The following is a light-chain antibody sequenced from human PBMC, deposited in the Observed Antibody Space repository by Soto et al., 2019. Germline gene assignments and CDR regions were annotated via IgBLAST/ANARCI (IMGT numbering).Light chain of an antibody. CDR1: QSIRSY. J-gene: IGKJ4*01. V-gene: IGKV1-6*01. Sequence: IQMTQSPSSLSASVGDRVTITCVAIQSIRSYLNWYQQKPGKAPNLLIYTASTLQSGVPSRFSGSGSGTDFTLTISSLQPEDFATYYCIQDYNYPLTFGGGSKVDIK. CDR2: TAS. CDR3: IQDYNYPLT.